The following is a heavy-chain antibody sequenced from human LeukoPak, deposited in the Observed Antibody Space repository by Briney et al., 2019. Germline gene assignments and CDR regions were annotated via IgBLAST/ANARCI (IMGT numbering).Heavy chain of an antibody. CDR1: GGSFSGYY. Sequence: PSETLSLTCAVYGGSFSGYYWSWIRQPPGKGLEWIGEINHSGSTNYNPSLKSRVTISVDTSKNQFSLRLSSVTAADTAVYYCASSSRGYYYCYGMDVWGQGTTVTVSS. D-gene: IGHD5-12*01. V-gene: IGHV4-34*01. CDR2: INHSGST. CDR3: ASSSRGYYYCYGMDV. J-gene: IGHJ6*02.